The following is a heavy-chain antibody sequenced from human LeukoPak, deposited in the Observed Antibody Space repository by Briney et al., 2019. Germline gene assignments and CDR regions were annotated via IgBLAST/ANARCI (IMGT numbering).Heavy chain of an antibody. CDR2: IYTGGAT. CDR3: ATNSGWNYFGY. CDR1: GFTLSSNY. J-gene: IGHJ4*02. V-gene: IGHV3-53*01. Sequence: PGGSLRLSCAASGFTLSSNYMSWVRQAPGKGLEWVSAIYTGGATYYADSVRGRFTISRDNSKNTLYLKMNSLRAEDTAVYYCATNSGWNYFGYWGQGTLVTVSS. D-gene: IGHD5-12*01.